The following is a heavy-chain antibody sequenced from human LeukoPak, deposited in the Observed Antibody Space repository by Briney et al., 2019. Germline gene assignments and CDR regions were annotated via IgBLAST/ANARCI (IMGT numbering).Heavy chain of an antibody. CDR2: INHSGST. V-gene: IGHV4-34*01. CDR1: GGSFSGYY. CDR3: ARGSYSSSWYRASKFDY. J-gene: IGHJ4*02. D-gene: IGHD6-13*01. Sequence: PSETLSLTCAVYGGSFSGYYWSWIRQPPGKGLEWIGEINHSGSTNYNPSLKSRVTISVDTSKNQFSLKLSSVTAADTAVYYCARGSYSSSWYRASKFDYWGQGTLVTVSS.